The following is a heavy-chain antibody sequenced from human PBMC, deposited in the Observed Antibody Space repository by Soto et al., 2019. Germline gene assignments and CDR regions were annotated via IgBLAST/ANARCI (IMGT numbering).Heavy chain of an antibody. CDR2: IYPGDSDT. V-gene: IGHV5-51*01. Sequence: GESLKISCQGSGYSFANYWIAGVRQMPGKGLEWVGVIYPGDSDTRYSPSFRGQVTISADKSISHVYLQWSSLKASDTAMYYCARNRLRQYYYGMDVWGQGTTVTVSS. CDR3: ARNRLRQYYYGMDV. J-gene: IGHJ6*02. CDR1: GYSFANYW. D-gene: IGHD3-10*01.